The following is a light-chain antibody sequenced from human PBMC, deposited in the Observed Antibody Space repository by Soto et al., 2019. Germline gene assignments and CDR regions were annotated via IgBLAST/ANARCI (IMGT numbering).Light chain of an antibody. CDR3: QQSSNWPPIT. Sequence: EIVLTQSPGSLGLRPGSRVTLSCRSSQSVSSSYLAWYQTTPGQAPRLLIYDASNRATGIPARFSGSGSGTDFTLTIRSLEPEDLAVYDCQQSSNWPPITVGKCTRLEIK. CDR1: QSVSSSY. V-gene: IGKV3D-20*02. J-gene: IGKJ5*01. CDR2: DAS.